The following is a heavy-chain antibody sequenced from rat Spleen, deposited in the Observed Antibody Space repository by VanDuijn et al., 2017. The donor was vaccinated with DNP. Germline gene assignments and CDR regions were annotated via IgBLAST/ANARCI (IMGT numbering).Heavy chain of an antibody. CDR2: ITSGSGIT. J-gene: IGHJ4*01. CDR1: GFTFSYYW. CDR3: ARVGDLHDGGDGDVLDA. Sequence: EVQLVESGGDLVQPGGSLRLSCVASGFTFSYYWMAWVRQVPGKGLEWIASITSGSGITSYPDSVKGRFTVSRDDAKNTLFLQMNSLRSEDTATYYCARVGDLHDGGDGDVLDAWGQGTSVTVSS. V-gene: IGHV5-31*01. D-gene: IGHD1-12*02.